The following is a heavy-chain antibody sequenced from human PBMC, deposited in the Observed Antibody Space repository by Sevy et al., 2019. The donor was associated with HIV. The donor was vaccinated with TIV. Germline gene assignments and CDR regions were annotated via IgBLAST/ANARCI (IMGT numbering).Heavy chain of an antibody. CDR2: ISGSGQSS. Sequence: GGSLRLSCAASGFTFTSYAMYWVRQAPGKGLEWVAAISGSGQSSFYADSVKGRFTVSRDRSKNTLYLQMNSLRAEDTAVYYCARDLGGSYDYYYYGMDVWGQGTTVTVSS. J-gene: IGHJ6*02. CDR1: GFTFTSYA. V-gene: IGHV3-23*01. CDR3: ARDLGGSYDYYYYGMDV. D-gene: IGHD1-26*01.